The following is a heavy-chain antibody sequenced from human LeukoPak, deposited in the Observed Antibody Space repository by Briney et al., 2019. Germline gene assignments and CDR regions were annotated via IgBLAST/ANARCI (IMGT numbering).Heavy chain of an antibody. D-gene: IGHD1-14*01. CDR2: IKRKSDGGTT. J-gene: IGHJ4*02. CDR1: GFTFSSYE. CDR3: TTELDVRPNHY. V-gene: IGHV3-15*01. Sequence: GGSLRLSCAASGFTFSSYEMNWVRQAPGKGLEWVGRIKRKSDGGTTDYAAPVKGRFTISRDDSKNTLYLQMNSLKSEDTAVYYCTTELDVRPNHYWGQGTLVTVSS.